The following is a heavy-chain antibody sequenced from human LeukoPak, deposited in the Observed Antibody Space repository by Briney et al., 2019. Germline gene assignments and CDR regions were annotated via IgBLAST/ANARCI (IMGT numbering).Heavy chain of an antibody. Sequence: PGGSLRLSCAASGFTFSHYGMHWVRQAPGKGPEWVAFTRSDGGDKYYADSVKGRFTISRDNSKNSLYLEMKSPRTEDTAVYFCAKDGGQWQFDSWGQGTLVTVSS. CDR3: AKDGGQWQFDS. D-gene: IGHD6-19*01. CDR2: TRSDGGDK. J-gene: IGHJ4*02. V-gene: IGHV3-30*02. CDR1: GFTFSHYG.